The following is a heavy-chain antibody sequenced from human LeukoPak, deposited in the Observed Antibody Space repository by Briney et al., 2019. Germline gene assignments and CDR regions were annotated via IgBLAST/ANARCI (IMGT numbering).Heavy chain of an antibody. J-gene: IGHJ3*02. CDR1: GFTFSTYS. Sequence: GGSLRLSCAASGFTFSTYSMNWVRQAPGKGLEWVSSISSSSSYIYYADSVKGRFTISRDNAKNSLFLQMNSLRAEDTAVYYCASRRDYDSSGSYSAFDIWGQGTKVTVSS. CDR3: ASRRDYDSSGSYSAFDI. V-gene: IGHV3-21*01. CDR2: ISSSSSYI. D-gene: IGHD3-22*01.